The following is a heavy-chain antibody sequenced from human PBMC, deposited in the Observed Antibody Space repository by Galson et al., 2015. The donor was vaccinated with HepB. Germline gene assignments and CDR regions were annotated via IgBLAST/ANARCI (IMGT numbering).Heavy chain of an antibody. CDR3: PKERREEFDY. Sequence: SLRLSCAASGFTFDTYAMSWVRQAPRKGLEWVSAISVTGGSTYYADSVKGRFTISRDTSKNTLFLQMNSLRAEDTAVYYCPKERREEFDYWGQGTLVTVSS. CDR1: GFTFDTYA. CDR2: ISVTGGST. V-gene: IGHV3-23*01. J-gene: IGHJ4*02.